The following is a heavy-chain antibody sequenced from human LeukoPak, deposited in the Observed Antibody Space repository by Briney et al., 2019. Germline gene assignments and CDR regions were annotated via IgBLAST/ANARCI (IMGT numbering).Heavy chain of an antibody. J-gene: IGHJ3*02. V-gene: IGHV4-4*07. CDR1: DGSITNSY. CDR2: IYTTGST. Sequence: SETLSLTCTVSDGSITNSYWSWIRQPAGKGLEWIGRIYTTGSTNYNPSLNSRVTMSVDTSKTQFSLKLNSVTAADTAVYYCARGPRATATRAFDIWGQGTMVTVSS. CDR3: ARGPRATATRAFDI. D-gene: IGHD2-15*01.